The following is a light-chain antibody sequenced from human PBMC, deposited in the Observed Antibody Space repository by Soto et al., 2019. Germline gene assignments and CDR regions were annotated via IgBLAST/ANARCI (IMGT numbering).Light chain of an antibody. CDR1: QSVSSSY. V-gene: IGKV3-20*01. Sequence: EIVLTQSPGTLSLSPGERANLSCRASQSVSSSYLAWYQQKPGQAPRLLIYGASSRATGIPDRFSGSGSGTDFTLTISRLEPEDFAVYYCQQYGSSPPEYTFGQGTKLEIK. CDR3: QQYGSSPPEYT. J-gene: IGKJ2*01. CDR2: GAS.